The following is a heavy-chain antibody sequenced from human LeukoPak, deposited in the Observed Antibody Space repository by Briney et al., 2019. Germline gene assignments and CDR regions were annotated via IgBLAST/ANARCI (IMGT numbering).Heavy chain of an antibody. V-gene: IGHV3-23*01. CDR3: AKARPVGATWRNLFDY. Sequence: GGSLRLSCAASGFTFSSYAMSWVRQAPGKGLEWVSAISGSGGSTYYADSVKGRFTISRDNSKNTLYLQMNSLRAEDTAAYYCAKARPVGATWRNLFDYWGQGTLVTVSS. CDR2: ISGSGGST. D-gene: IGHD1-26*01. CDR1: GFTFSSYA. J-gene: IGHJ4*02.